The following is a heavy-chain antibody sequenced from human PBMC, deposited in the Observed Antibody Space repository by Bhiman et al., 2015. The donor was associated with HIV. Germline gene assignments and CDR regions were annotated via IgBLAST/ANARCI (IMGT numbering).Heavy chain of an antibody. CDR2: IYSDGNT. CDR3: ARHLWGRYSGEGRTFDN. Sequence: EVQLVESGGGLVKPGGSLRLSCAASGFTVITSYMSWVRQAPGKGLEWVSVIYSDGNTFYADSVKGRFTISRDNSKNTLYLQMSSVRAEDTAVYYCARHLWGRYSGEGRTFDNWGPGTLVTVSS. D-gene: IGHD3-10*01. CDR1: GFTVITSY. J-gene: IGHJ4*02. V-gene: IGHV3-66*04.